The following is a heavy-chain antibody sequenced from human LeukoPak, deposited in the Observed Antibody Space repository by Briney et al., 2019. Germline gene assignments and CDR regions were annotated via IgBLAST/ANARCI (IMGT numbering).Heavy chain of an antibody. CDR1: GGSISSGGYY. CDR2: IYYSGST. CDR3: ASSGYSYGYVEFDN. J-gene: IGHJ4*02. V-gene: IGHV4-31*03. D-gene: IGHD5-18*01. Sequence: PSRTLSLTCTVSGGSISSGGYYWSWIRQHPGKGLEWIGYIYYSGSTYYNPSLKSRVTISVDTSKNQFSLKLSSVTAADTAVYYCASSGYSYGYVEFDNWGQGTLVTVSS.